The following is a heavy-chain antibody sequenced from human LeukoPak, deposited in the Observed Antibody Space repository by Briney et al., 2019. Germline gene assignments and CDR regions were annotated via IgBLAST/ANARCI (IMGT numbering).Heavy chain of an antibody. CDR3: AREHSSGWYPDD. Sequence: VKVSCKASGFPFTGCYIHWVRQAPGQGLEWMGRVNPNSGGTNYAQKFQGRVTMTRDTSISTAYMELSSLRSDDTAVYYCAREHSSGWYPDDWGQGTLVTVSS. CDR2: VNPNSGGT. V-gene: IGHV1-2*06. CDR1: GFPFTGCY. J-gene: IGHJ4*02. D-gene: IGHD6-19*01.